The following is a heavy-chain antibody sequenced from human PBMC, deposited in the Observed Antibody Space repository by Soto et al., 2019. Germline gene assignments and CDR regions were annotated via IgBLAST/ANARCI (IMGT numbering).Heavy chain of an antibody. CDR2: IYYSGST. CDR1: GGSISSGGYY. Sequence: QVQLQESGPGLVKPSQTLSLTCTVSGGSISSGGYYWSWIRQHPGKGLEWIGYIYYSGSTYYNPSLKSRVTISVDTSKNQFSLKLRSVTAADTAVYYCARAAHSGYEIDAFDIWGQGTMVTVSS. CDR3: ARAAHSGYEIDAFDI. V-gene: IGHV4-31*03. D-gene: IGHD5-12*01. J-gene: IGHJ3*02.